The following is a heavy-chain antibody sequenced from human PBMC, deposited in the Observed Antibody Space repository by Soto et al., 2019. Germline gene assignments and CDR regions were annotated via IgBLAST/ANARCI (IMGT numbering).Heavy chain of an antibody. CDR3: ARVSYYGSGSRYYYYYGMDV. D-gene: IGHD3-10*01. CDR2: ISAYNGNT. J-gene: IGHJ6*02. Sequence: AASVKVSCKASGYTFTSYGISWVRQAPGQGLEWMGWISAYNGNTNYAQKLQGRVTMTTDTSTSTAYMELRSLRSDDTAVYYCARVSYYGSGSRYYYYYGMDVWGQGTTVTVSS. V-gene: IGHV1-18*01. CDR1: GYTFTSYG.